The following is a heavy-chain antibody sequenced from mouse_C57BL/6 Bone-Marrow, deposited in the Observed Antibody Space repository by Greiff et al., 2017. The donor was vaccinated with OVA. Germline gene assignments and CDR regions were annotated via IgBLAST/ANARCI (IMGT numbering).Heavy chain of an antibody. V-gene: IGHV14-4*01. Sequence: EVKVEESGAELVRPGASVKLSCTASGFNIKDDYMHWVKQRPEQGLEWIGWIDPENGDTEYASKFQGKATITADTSSNTAYLQLSSLTSEDTAVYYCTPGRVDYWGQGTSVTVSS. CDR2: IDPENGDT. CDR3: TPGRVDY. J-gene: IGHJ4*01. CDR1: GFNIKDDY.